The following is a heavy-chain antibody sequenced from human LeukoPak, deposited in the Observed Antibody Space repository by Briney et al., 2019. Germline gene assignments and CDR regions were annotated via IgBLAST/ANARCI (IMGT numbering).Heavy chain of an antibody. J-gene: IGHJ4*02. Sequence: GGSLRLSCAASGFTFLTYSMNWVRQAPGKGLEWVSSISSTSSSYIYYADSVKGRFTISRDNAKNSLYLQMNSLRAEDTSVYYCARSPGILGTNYFDYWGQGTLVTVSS. D-gene: IGHD1-26*01. V-gene: IGHV3-21*01. CDR2: ISSTSSSYI. CDR1: GFTFLTYS. CDR3: ARSPGILGTNYFDY.